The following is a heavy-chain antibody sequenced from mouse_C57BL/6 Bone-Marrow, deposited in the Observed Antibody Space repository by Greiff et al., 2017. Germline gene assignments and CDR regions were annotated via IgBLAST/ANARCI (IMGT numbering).Heavy chain of an antibody. CDR3: ARTPHITTVVDYYAMDY. J-gene: IGHJ4*01. CDR2: IWSGGST. V-gene: IGHV2-2*01. CDR1: GFSLTSYG. D-gene: IGHD1-1*01. Sequence: QVQLQQSGPGLVQPSQSLSITCTVSGFSLTSYGVHWVRQSPGKGLEWLGVIWSGGSTDYNAAFISRLSISKDNSKSQVFFKMNSLQADDTAIYYCARTPHITTVVDYYAMDYWGQGTSVTVSS.